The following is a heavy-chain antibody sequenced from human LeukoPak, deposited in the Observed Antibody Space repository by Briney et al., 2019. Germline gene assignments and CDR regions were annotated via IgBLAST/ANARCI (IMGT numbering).Heavy chain of an antibody. V-gene: IGHV4-4*02. D-gene: IGHD3-10*01. Sequence: SETLSLTCAVSGGSISSSNWWSWVRQPPGKGLEWIGEIYHSGSTNYNPSLKSRVTISVDKSKSQFSLKLSSVTAADTAVYYCARGFGSGNYCYGWFDPWGQGALVTVSS. J-gene: IGHJ5*02. CDR3: ARGFGSGNYCYGWFDP. CDR2: IYHSGST. CDR1: GGSISSSNW.